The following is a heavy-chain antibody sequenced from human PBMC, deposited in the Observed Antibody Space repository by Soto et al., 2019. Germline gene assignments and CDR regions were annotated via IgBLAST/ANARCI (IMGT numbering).Heavy chain of an antibody. CDR2: ISSSSSYI. Sequence: PGGSLRLSCAASGFTFSSYSMNWVRQAPGKGLEWVSSISSSSSYIYYADSVKGRFTISRDNAKNSLYLQMNSLRAEDTAVYYCARVTGVPFYYYYGMDVWGQGTTVTVSS. CDR1: GFTFSSYS. V-gene: IGHV3-21*01. D-gene: IGHD3-10*01. CDR3: ARVTGVPFYYYYGMDV. J-gene: IGHJ6*02.